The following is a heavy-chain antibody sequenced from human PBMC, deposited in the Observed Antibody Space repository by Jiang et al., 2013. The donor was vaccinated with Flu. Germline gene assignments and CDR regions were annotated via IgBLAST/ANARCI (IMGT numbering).Heavy chain of an antibody. CDR2: VSTSGST. V-gene: IGHV4-61*02. CDR3: AGVSGYNFFTY. CDR1: GGSISSGSYC. Sequence: GSGLVKPSQTLSLTCTVSGGSISSGSYCWSWIRQPAGKGLEWIGRVSTSGSTNYNPSLKSRVTISIDTSKSQVSLNLSSLTAADTAVYFCAGVSGYNFFTYWGQGTLVTVSS. D-gene: IGHD5-24*01. J-gene: IGHJ4*02.